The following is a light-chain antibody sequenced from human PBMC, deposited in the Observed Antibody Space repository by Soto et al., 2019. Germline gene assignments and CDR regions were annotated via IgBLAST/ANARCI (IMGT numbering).Light chain of an antibody. CDR1: QDISSY. J-gene: IGKJ4*01. V-gene: IGKV1-9*01. CDR2: GAS. CDR3: QQVGSSPIT. Sequence: DIQLTQSPSFLSASVGDRVTVTCRSSQDISSYLAWYQQKPGKAPKVLIYGASTLQSGVPPRFGGSGSGTAFTLTIINLQPEDFATYFCQQVGSSPITFGGGTKVEIK.